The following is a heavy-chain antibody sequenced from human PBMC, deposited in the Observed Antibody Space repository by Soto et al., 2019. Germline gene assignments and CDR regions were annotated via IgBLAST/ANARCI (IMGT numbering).Heavy chain of an antibody. Sequence: EVQLVESGGGLVQPGGSLKLSCAASGFTVSTNYMSWVRQVPGKGLEWVSTIYSDGITYYTDSVKGRFTISRDNSKNTLYLQMNSLRAEDTAVYYCATSTTSQRRFDYWGQGTLVTVSS. V-gene: IGHV3-66*01. D-gene: IGHD2-2*01. CDR3: ATSTTSQRRFDY. CDR2: IYSDGIT. J-gene: IGHJ4*02. CDR1: GFTVSTNY.